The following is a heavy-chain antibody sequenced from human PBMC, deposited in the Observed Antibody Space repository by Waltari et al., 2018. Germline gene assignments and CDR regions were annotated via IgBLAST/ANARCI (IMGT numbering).Heavy chain of an antibody. CDR3: ARAMVAAIGGFDY. V-gene: IGHV4-59*11. J-gene: IGHJ4*02. CDR2: IYYSGST. CDR1: GGSISSHY. D-gene: IGHD2-15*01. Sequence: QVQLQESGPGLVKPSESLSLTCTFSGGSISSHYWNWIRQPPGKGLEWIGYIYYSGSTNYNPSLKSRVTISVDTSKNQFSLKLSSVTAADTAVYYCARAMVAAIGGFDYWGQGTLVTVSS.